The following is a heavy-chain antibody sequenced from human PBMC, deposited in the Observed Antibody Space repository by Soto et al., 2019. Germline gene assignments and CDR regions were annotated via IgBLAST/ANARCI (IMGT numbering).Heavy chain of an antibody. D-gene: IGHD3-16*01. CDR2: IIPIVGTA. V-gene: IGHV1-69*12. CDR3: ARGKRRCLQLGDFDL. J-gene: IGHJ2*01. CDR1: GGTFSSYT. Sequence: QVQLVQSGAEVKKPGSSVTVSCKASGGTFSSYTISWVRQAPGQGLEWMGGIIPIVGTANYAQKFQGRVTITAAEAASTACMALSRLRCEDSAVYYCARGKRRCLQLGDFDLWGRGTLVTVSS.